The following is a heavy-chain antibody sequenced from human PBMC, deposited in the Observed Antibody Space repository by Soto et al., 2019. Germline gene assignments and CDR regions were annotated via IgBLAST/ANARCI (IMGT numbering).Heavy chain of an antibody. CDR3: AKAFGADSGWFDP. V-gene: IGHV3-30*18. Sequence: GSLRLSCAASGFTFSSDGMHWVRQAPGKGLEWVAVISYDGSNKYYADSVKGRFTISRDNSKNTLYLQMNSLRAEDTAVYYCAKAFGADSGWFDPWGQGTLVTAPQ. CDR2: ISYDGSNK. J-gene: IGHJ5*02. CDR1: GFTFSSDG. D-gene: IGHD3-3*01.